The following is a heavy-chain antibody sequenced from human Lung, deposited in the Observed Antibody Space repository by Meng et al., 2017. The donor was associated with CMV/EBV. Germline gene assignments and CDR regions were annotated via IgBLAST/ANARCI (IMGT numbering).Heavy chain of an antibody. D-gene: IGHD5-18*01. V-gene: IGHV3-66*02. CDR2: IYGAGTT. J-gene: IGHJ4*02. Sequence: GESLKISCAASGFIVSSNYMSWVRQAPGKGLEWVSIIYGAGTTKYADSVKGRFTFSRDNSKNTLYLQMNSLRAEDTAVYYCARVGRVTMYFFDYWGQGTLVTVSS. CDR3: ARVGRVTMYFFDY. CDR1: GFIVSSNY.